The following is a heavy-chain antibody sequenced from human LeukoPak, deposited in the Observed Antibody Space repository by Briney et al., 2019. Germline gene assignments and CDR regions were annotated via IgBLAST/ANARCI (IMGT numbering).Heavy chain of an antibody. CDR1: GGSISSGSYY. Sequence: SETLSLTCTVSGGSISSGSYYWSWIRQPAGKGLEWIGRIYTSGSTNYNPSLKSRVTISVDTSKNQFSLKLSSVTAADTAVYYCARQGVTMVRGEGYYYMDVWGKGTTVTISS. D-gene: IGHD3-10*01. CDR3: ARQGVTMVRGEGYYYMDV. V-gene: IGHV4-61*02. CDR2: IYTSGST. J-gene: IGHJ6*03.